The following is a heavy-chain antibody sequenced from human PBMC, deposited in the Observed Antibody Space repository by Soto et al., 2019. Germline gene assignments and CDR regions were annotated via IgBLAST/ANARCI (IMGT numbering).Heavy chain of an antibody. Sequence: GALRLSCAASGFTVSSNYMSWVRQAPGKGLEWVSVIYSGGSTYYADSVKGRFTISRDNSKNTLYLQMNSLRAEDTAVYYCARPVVVVAATPYYFDYWGQGTLVTVSS. D-gene: IGHD2-15*01. J-gene: IGHJ4*02. V-gene: IGHV3-66*04. CDR3: ARPVVVVAATPYYFDY. CDR1: GFTVSSNY. CDR2: IYSGGST.